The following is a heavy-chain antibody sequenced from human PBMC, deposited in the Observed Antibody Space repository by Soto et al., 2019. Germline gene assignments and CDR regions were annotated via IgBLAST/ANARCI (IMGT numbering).Heavy chain of an antibody. CDR3: ARDRGHVEWLPRQIDY. Sequence: QVQLMESGGGVVQPGRSLRLSCAASGFTFKTYGIHWVRHVPGKGLQWVAALSYDGVNKFYADSVKGRFTISRDNSKNTVSMEMNNLRADDTAVYYWARDRGHVEWLPRQIDYWGQGTTVTVSS. CDR1: GFTFKTYG. J-gene: IGHJ4*02. V-gene: IGHV3-30*03. CDR2: LSYDGVNK. D-gene: IGHD3-3*01.